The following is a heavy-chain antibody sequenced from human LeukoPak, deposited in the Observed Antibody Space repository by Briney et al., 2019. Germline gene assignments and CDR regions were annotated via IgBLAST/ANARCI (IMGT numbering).Heavy chain of an antibody. V-gene: IGHV3-21*01. CDR2: ISSRSSYI. CDR3: ARELKGYYSMDV. Sequence: PGGSLRLSCAASGFTFSTYSMNWVRQAPGKGLEWVSYISSRSSYIYYADSVKGRFTISRDNAKNSLYLQMNSLRAEDTAVYYCARELKGYYSMDVWGQGTTVTVSS. CDR1: GFTFSTYS. J-gene: IGHJ6*02.